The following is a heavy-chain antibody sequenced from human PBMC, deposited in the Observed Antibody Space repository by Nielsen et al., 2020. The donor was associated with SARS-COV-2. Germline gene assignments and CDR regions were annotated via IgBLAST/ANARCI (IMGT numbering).Heavy chain of an antibody. CDR2: VNPNSGAT. Sequence: ASVKVSCKASGYTFTGHYMHWMRQAPGQGPDWLGRVNPNSGATNYAQKFQGRVTLTRDASINTTYMELTRLTSDDTAVYYCARVRSSSGIWFDPWGQGTLVVVSS. D-gene: IGHD3-10*01. CDR1: GYTFTGHY. V-gene: IGHV1-2*06. CDR3: ARVRSSSGIWFDP. J-gene: IGHJ5*02.